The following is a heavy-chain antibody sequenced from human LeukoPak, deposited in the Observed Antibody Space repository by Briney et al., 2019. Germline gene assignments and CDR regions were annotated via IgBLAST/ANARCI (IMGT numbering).Heavy chain of an antibody. V-gene: IGHV4-59*01. CDR1: GGSLTRYH. Sequence: PSETLSLTCTVSGGSLTRYHWSWIRQPPGKGLEWIGYIYYSGSTNYNPSLKSRVTISVDTSKNQFSLKLSSVTAADTAVYYCARDYQRRDGYNYRYFDLWGRGTLVTVSS. D-gene: IGHD5-24*01. J-gene: IGHJ2*01. CDR3: ARDYQRRDGYNYRYFDL. CDR2: IYYSGST.